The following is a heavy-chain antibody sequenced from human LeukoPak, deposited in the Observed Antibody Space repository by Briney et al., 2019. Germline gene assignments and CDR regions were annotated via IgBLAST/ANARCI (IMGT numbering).Heavy chain of an antibody. CDR1: GGSISSGGYY. J-gene: IGHJ4*02. Sequence: PSETLSLTCTVSGGSISSGGYYWSWIRQHPGKGLEWIGYIYYSGSTYYNPSLKSRVTISVDTSKNQFSLKLSSVTAADTAVYYCAREDYDSSGSLGYWGQGTLVTVSS. CDR3: AREDYDSSGSLGY. V-gene: IGHV4-31*03. D-gene: IGHD3-22*01. CDR2: IYYSGST.